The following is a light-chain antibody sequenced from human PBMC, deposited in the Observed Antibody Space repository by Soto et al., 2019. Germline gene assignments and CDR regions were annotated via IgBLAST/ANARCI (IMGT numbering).Light chain of an antibody. CDR1: NSNIGSNP. Sequence: QSVLTQPPSASGTPGQRVTISCSGSNSNIGSNPVNWYQQFPGAAPKLLIYNNDQRPSGVPDRFSGSMSGTSASLAISGLQSEDETDYYCAAWDDSLNGVVFGGGTKLTVL. CDR3: AAWDDSLNGVV. V-gene: IGLV1-44*01. CDR2: NND. J-gene: IGLJ2*01.